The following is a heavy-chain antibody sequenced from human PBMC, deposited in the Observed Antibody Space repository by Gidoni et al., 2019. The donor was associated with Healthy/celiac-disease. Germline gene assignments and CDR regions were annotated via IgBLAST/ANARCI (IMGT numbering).Heavy chain of an antibody. V-gene: IGHV3-23*01. CDR1: GFTFSSYA. CDR2: ISGSGGST. Sequence: EVQLLESGGGLVQPGGSLRLSCAASGFTFSSYAMSWVRQAPGKGLEWVSAISGSGGSTYYADSVKGRFTISRDNSKNTLYLQMNSLRAEDTAVYYCAKDTRRRVVTAIPIVDAFDIWGQGTMVTVSS. J-gene: IGHJ3*02. CDR3: AKDTRRRVVTAIPIVDAFDI. D-gene: IGHD2-21*02.